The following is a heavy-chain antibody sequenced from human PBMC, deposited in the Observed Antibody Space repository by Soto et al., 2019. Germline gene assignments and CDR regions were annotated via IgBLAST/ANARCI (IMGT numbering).Heavy chain of an antibody. CDR3: VRLYYYDSSGYDAFDI. D-gene: IGHD3-22*01. V-gene: IGHV1-69*02. CDR1: GGTFSSYT. CDR2: IIPILGIA. Sequence: SVKVSCKASGGTFSSYTISWVRQAPGQGLEWMGRIIPILGIANYAQKFQGRVTITADKSTSTAYMELSSLRSEDTAVYYCVRLYYYDSSGYDAFDIWGQGTMVTVSS. J-gene: IGHJ3*02.